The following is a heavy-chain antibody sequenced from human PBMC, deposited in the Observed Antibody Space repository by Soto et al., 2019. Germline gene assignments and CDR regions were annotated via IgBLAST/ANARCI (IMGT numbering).Heavy chain of an antibody. CDR3: ARTSAAGKYYYGMDV. CDR1: GYTFTTSW. CDR2: IYPSDSDT. D-gene: IGHD6-13*01. J-gene: IGHJ6*02. V-gene: IGHV5-51*01. Sequence: GESLKISCKGSGYTFTTSWIGWVRQMSGKGLEWMGIIYPSDSDTRYSPSFQGQVTISADKSIRTAYLQWSSLKASDTAMYYCARTSAAGKYYYGMDVWGQGTTVTVSS.